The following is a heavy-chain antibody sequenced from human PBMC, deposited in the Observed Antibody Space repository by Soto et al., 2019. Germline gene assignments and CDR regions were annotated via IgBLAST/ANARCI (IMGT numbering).Heavy chain of an antibody. CDR1: SDSMNSGGYY. J-gene: IGHJ6*02. Sequence: PSETLSLTCSVSSDSMNSGGYYWSWIRQHPGKGLEWIGYIYSNGDTYYNPSLKSRVTISVDTSKNQFSLNLTSVTAADTAVYYCARRGGSSSGYCYYAMDVWGQGTTVTVSS. D-gene: IGHD6-6*01. CDR3: ARRGGSSSGYCYYAMDV. V-gene: IGHV4-31*03. CDR2: IYSNGDT.